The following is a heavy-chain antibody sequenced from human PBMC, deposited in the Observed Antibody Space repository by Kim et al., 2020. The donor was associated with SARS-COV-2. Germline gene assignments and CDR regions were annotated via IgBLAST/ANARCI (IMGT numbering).Heavy chain of an antibody. J-gene: IGHJ4*02. Sequence: YAAAGKGRFTISRDKAKNSLYLQMNSLSDEDTAVYYCARVSGFWSGFFDYWGQGTLVTVSS. CDR3: ARVSGFWSGFFDY. D-gene: IGHD3-3*01. V-gene: IGHV3-48*02.